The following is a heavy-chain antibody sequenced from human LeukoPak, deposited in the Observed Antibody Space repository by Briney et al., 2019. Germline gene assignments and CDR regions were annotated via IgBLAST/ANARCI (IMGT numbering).Heavy chain of an antibody. D-gene: IGHD5-24*01. Sequence: SETLSLTCAVSGYSISSGYYWGWIRQPPGKGLEWIGSIYHSGSTYYNPSLKSRVTISVDTSKNQFSLKLSSVTAADTAVYYCAREGRDGYNYYFDYWGQGTLVTVSS. J-gene: IGHJ4*02. CDR1: GYSISSGYY. V-gene: IGHV4-38-2*02. CDR3: AREGRDGYNYYFDY. CDR2: IYHSGST.